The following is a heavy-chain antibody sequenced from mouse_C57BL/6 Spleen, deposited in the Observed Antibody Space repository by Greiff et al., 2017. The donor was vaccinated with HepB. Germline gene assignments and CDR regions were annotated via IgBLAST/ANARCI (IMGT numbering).Heavy chain of an antibody. Sequence: QVQLQQSGAELVRPGASVTLSCKASGYTFTDYELHWVKQTPVHGLEWIGAIDPETGGTAYNQKFQGKAILTADKSSSTDYMELRSLTSEDSAVYYCTRRDYGSFYFDYWGQGTTLTVSS. CDR2: IDPETGGT. CDR3: TRRDYGSFYFDY. J-gene: IGHJ2*01. V-gene: IGHV1-15*01. D-gene: IGHD1-1*01. CDR1: GYTFTDYE.